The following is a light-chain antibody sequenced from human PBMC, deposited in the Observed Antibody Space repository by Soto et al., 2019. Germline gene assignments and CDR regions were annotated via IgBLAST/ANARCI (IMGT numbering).Light chain of an antibody. CDR1: QDISNF. CDR3: QQLNSYPIAT. CDR2: AAS. Sequence: DIQLTQSPSFLSASVGDRVTITCRASQDISNFLAWYQQKPGKAPKLLIYAASTLQSGVPSRFSGSGSGRELTITISSLQPEDFATYHCQQLNSYPIATFGGVTQVEIK. V-gene: IGKV1-9*01. J-gene: IGKJ4*01.